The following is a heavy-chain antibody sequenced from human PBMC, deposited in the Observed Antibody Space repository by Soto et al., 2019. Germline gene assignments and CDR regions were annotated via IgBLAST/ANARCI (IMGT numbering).Heavy chain of an antibody. J-gene: IGHJ4*02. CDR3: ARTDSRPQDFDY. Sequence: QVQLVQSGAEVKKPGASVKVSCKASGYTFTSYGITWVRQAPGQGLEWMGWISTYNCNTNYAQKLQGRVTMTTYTSTSTAYMELRSLRSDDTAVYYCARTDSRPQDFDYWGQGTLVTVSS. V-gene: IGHV1-18*01. CDR1: GYTFTSYG. CDR2: ISTYNCNT. D-gene: IGHD6-13*01.